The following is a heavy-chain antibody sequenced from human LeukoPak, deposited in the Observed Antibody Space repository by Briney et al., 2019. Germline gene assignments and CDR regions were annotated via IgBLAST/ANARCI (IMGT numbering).Heavy chain of an antibody. V-gene: IGHV4-34*01. CDR2: INHSGST. J-gene: IGHJ6*03. Sequence: SETLSLTCAVYGGSFSGYYWSWIRQPPGKGLEWIGEINHSGSTNYNPSLKSRVTISVDTSKNQFSLKLSSVTAADTAVYYCARQKGNDYYYYYMDVWGKGTTVTVSS. CDR3: ARQKGNDYYYYYMDV. CDR1: GGSFSGYY. D-gene: IGHD1-1*01.